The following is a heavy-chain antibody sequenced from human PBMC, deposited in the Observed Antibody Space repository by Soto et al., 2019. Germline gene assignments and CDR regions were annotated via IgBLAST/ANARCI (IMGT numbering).Heavy chain of an antibody. D-gene: IGHD2-2*01. CDR2: IIPIFGTA. Sequence: SVKVSCKASGGTFSSYAISWVRQAPGQGLEWMGGIIPIFGTANYAQKFQGRVTITADESTSTAYMELSSLRSEDTAVYYCARDFVVPAATPQLNYYYYGMDVWGQGTKVTVSS. CDR3: ARDFVVPAATPQLNYYYYGMDV. V-gene: IGHV1-69*13. J-gene: IGHJ6*02. CDR1: GGTFSSYA.